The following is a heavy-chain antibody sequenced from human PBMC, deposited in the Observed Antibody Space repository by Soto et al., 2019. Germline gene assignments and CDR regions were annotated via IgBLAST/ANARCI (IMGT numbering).Heavy chain of an antibody. J-gene: IGHJ4*02. CDR3: ASGRYGDY. V-gene: IGHV1-18*01. CDR1: GYAFTTYG. D-gene: IGHD1-26*01. Sequence: QVHLVQSGAEVKKPGASVKVSCKGSGYAFTTYGITWVRQATGQGLEWMGWISANNGNTNYAQKLQGRVTVTRDTSTSTAYMELRSLRSDDTSVYYCASGRYGDYWGQGALVTVSS. CDR2: ISANNGNT.